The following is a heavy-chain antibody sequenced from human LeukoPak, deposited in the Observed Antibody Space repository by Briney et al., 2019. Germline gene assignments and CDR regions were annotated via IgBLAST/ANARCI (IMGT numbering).Heavy chain of an antibody. CDR3: ARDHSSSSAYYFDY. Sequence: GALRLSCAASGFTFSSYEMNWVRQAPGKGLEWVSYISSSGSTIYYADSVKGRFTISRDNAKNSLYLQMNSLRAEDTGVYYCARDHSSSSAYYFDYWGQGTLVTVSS. V-gene: IGHV3-48*03. D-gene: IGHD6-6*01. CDR1: GFTFSSYE. J-gene: IGHJ4*02. CDR2: ISSSGSTI.